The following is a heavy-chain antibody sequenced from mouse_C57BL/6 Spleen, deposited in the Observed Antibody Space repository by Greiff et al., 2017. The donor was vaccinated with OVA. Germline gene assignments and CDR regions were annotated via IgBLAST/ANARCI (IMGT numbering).Heavy chain of an antibody. D-gene: IGHD1-1*01. CDR3: TRGGLLTTVVDYWYFDV. CDR1: GYTFTDYE. Sequence: VQLQQSGAELVRPGASVTLSCKASGYTFTDYEMHWVKQTPVHGLEWIGAIDPETGGTAYNQKFKGKAILTADKSSSTAYMELRSLTSEDSAVYYCTRGGLLTTVVDYWYFDVWGTGTTVTVSS. V-gene: IGHV1-15*01. CDR2: IDPETGGT. J-gene: IGHJ1*03.